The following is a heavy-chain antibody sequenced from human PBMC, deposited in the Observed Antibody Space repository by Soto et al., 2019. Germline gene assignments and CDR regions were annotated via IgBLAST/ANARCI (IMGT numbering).Heavy chain of an antibody. CDR2: ISSSSSYI. CDR1: GFTFSSYS. Sequence: PGGSLRLSCAASGFTFSSYSMNWVRQAPGKGLEWVSSISSSSSYIYYADSVKGRFTISRDNAKNSLYLQMNSLRAEDTAVYDCARDATMMEMDVCGHGTTVTVYS. J-gene: IGHJ6*02. V-gene: IGHV3-21*01. CDR3: ARDATMMEMDV. D-gene: IGHD3-22*01.